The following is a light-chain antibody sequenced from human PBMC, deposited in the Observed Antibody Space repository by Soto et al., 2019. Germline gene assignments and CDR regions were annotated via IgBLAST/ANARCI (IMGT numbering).Light chain of an antibody. CDR1: QSVDSL. CDR3: QQYGGTPSIT. V-gene: IGKV3-15*01. J-gene: IGKJ5*01. Sequence: EIVMTQSPATLSVSAEETATLSCKTSQSVDSLLAWYQQKPGQAPRLLIYRASTRTTGIPARFSGSGSGTDFTLTISRLEPEDFAVYYCQQYGGTPSITFGQGTRLRL. CDR2: RAS.